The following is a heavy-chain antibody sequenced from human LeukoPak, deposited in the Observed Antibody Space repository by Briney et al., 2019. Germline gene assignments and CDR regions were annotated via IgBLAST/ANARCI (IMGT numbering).Heavy chain of an antibody. V-gene: IGHV3-66*01. J-gene: IGHJ4*02. CDR3: ARGTVTMADY. CDR2: IYSGGST. Sequence: GGSLRLSCAASGFTVSSNYMSWVRQAPGRRLEWVSVIYSGGSTYYADSVKGRFTISRDNSKNTLFLQMNSLRAGDTAVYYCARGTVTMADYWGQGTLVTVSS. D-gene: IGHD3-10*01. CDR1: GFTVSSNY.